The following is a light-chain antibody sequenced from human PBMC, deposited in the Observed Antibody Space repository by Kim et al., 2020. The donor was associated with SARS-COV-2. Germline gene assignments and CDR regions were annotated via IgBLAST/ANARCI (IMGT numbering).Light chain of an antibody. CDR2: VTS. CDR1: TGAVTSASY. V-gene: IGLV7-43*01. J-gene: IGLJ1*01. Sequence: PGATVTLTCASSTGAVTSASYPTWFQQRPAQAPRSLIYVTSNTHSWTPARFSGSLLGGKAALTLSGVQPEDEAEYYCLLYYGGAYVFGTGTKVTVL. CDR3: LLYYGGAYV.